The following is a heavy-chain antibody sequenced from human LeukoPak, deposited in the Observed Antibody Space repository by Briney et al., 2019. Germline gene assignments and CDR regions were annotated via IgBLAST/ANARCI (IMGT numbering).Heavy chain of an antibody. CDR3: ARDKGYCSGGSCYVLDY. J-gene: IGHJ4*02. D-gene: IGHD2-15*01. CDR1: GYTFTGYY. V-gene: IGHV1-2*06. Sequence: ASVKVSCKASGYTFTGYYMHWGRQAPGQGLEWMGRINPNSGGTNYAQKFQGRVTMTRDTSISTAYMELSRLRSDDTAVYYCARDKGYCSGGSCYVLDYWGQGTLVTVSS. CDR2: INPNSGGT.